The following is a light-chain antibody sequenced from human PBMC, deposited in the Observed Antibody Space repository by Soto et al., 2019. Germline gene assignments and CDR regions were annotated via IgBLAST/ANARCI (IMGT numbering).Light chain of an antibody. CDR3: SSYTSITLV. Sequence: QSALTQPASVSGSPGQSITISCTGTSSDVGGYNYVSWYQQHPGKAPKLMIYDVSNRPSGVSNRFSGSKSGNTASLTISGLQAEDEADYYCSSYTSITLVFGGGTQLTVL. CDR2: DVS. V-gene: IGLV2-14*01. CDR1: SSDVGGYNY. J-gene: IGLJ2*01.